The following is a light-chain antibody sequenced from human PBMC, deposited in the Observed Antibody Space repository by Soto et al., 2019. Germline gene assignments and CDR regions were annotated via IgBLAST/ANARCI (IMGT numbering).Light chain of an antibody. CDR3: QQYNSYSWT. Sequence: EILMTQSTDTLSVSPGSRATPSCMAIQSVSSNLAWYQQKPCQAPGLLIYGASTRATGIPARFSGSGSGTEFTLPISSLQSEDFAVYYCQQYNSYSWTFGTWPKVDIK. J-gene: IGKJ1*01. V-gene: IGKV3-15*01. CDR1: QSVSSN. CDR2: GAS.